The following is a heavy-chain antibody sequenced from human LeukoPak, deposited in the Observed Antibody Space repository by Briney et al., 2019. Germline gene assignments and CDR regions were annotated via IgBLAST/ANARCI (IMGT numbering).Heavy chain of an antibody. D-gene: IGHD1-26*01. CDR1: GFTLSDYY. Sequence: GGSLRLSCAGSGFTLSDYYMSWIRQAPGKGLEWVSCISTSGSTIYYADSVKGRFTISRDNAKNSLYLQMNSLRAEDTAVYYCARQNSGRYFYYGMDVWGQGTTVIVSS. V-gene: IGHV3-11*01. CDR2: ISTSGSTI. J-gene: IGHJ6*02. CDR3: ARQNSGRYFYYGMDV.